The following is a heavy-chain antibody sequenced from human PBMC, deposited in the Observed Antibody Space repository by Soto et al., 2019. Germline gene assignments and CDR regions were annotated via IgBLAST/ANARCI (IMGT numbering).Heavy chain of an antibody. CDR2: IFSNDEK. CDR1: GFSLSNARMG. Sequence: QVTLKESGPVLVKPTETLTLTCTVSGFSLSNARMGVSWIRQPPGKALEWLAHIFSNDEKSYSTSLKSRLTISNDTSKSQVVLTMTNMDPVDTATYYCARLLHSPYYYDSSGYYYWYFDLWGRGTLVTVSS. V-gene: IGHV2-26*01. J-gene: IGHJ2*01. D-gene: IGHD3-22*01. CDR3: ARLLHSPYYYDSSGYYYWYFDL.